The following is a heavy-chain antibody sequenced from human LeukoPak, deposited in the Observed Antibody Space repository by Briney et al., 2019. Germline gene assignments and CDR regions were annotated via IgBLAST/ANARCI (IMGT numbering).Heavy chain of an antibody. V-gene: IGHV4-34*01. CDR3: ARDGRWSYYDSSGYRSYFDY. D-gene: IGHD3-22*01. CDR2: INHSGST. CDR1: GFTYSNYN. Sequence: GSLRLSCEASGFTYSNYNMHWVRQPPGKGLEWIGEINHSGSTNYNPSLKSRVTISVDTSKNQFSLKLSSVTATDTAVYYCARDGRWSYYDSSGYRSYFDYWGQGTLVTVSS. J-gene: IGHJ4*02.